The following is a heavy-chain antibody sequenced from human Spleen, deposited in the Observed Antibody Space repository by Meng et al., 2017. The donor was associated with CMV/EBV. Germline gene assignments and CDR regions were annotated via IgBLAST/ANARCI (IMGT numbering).Heavy chain of an antibody. Sequence: SVKVSCKASGGTFSSYTINWVRQAPGQGLEWMGRIIAIFGIVNYAHKFQGRVTITADKSTSTGYLELSSLRSEDTAVYYCASSPPGYYYYGMDVWGQGTTVTVSS. J-gene: IGHJ6*02. CDR1: GGTFSSYT. CDR3: ASSPPGYYYYGMDV. CDR2: IIAIFGIV. V-gene: IGHV1-69*02. D-gene: IGHD1-14*01.